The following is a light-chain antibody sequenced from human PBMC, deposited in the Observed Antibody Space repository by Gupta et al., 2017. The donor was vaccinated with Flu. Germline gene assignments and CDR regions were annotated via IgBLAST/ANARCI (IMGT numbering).Light chain of an antibody. CDR3: TSDAGGNNLV. J-gene: IGLJ3*02. Sequence: QSALTQPPSASGSPGHSVTISCTGTSSDVGGYKYVSWYQQHPGKSPNLMIDEVSKRPSGVPDRFSGSKSGSTASLTVSGLQAEDEADYYCTSDAGGNNLVFGGGTKLTVL. CDR1: SSDVGGYKY. CDR2: EVS. V-gene: IGLV2-8*01.